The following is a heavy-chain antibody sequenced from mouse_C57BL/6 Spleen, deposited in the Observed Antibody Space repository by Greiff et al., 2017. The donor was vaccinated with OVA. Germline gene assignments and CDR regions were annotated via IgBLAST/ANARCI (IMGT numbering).Heavy chain of an antibody. V-gene: IGHV1-69*01. D-gene: IGHD2-5*01. J-gene: IGHJ4*01. CDR1: GYTFTSYW. Sequence: VQLQQSGAELVMPGASVKLSCKASGYTFTSYWMHWVKQRPGQGLEWIGEIDPSDSYTNYNQKFKGKSTLTVDKSSSTAYMQLSSLTSEDSAVYYCARSRYSNYYYAMDYWGQGTSVTVSS. CDR3: ARSRYSNYYYAMDY. CDR2: IDPSDSYT.